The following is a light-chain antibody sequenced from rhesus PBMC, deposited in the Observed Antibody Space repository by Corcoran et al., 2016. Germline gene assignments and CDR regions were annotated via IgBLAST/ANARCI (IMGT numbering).Light chain of an antibody. CDR1: SSDIGNYNY. CDR2: EVS. V-gene: IGLV2-32*02. J-gene: IGLJ1*01. Sequence: QAALTQPRSVSGSPGQSVTISCTGTSSDIGNYNYVSWYQQHPVTAPKGIIYEVSKRPSGVSDRFSGSKSGNTASLTISGLQAEDEADYYCSSYAGSDTYIFGTGTRLSVL. CDR3: SSYAGSDTYI.